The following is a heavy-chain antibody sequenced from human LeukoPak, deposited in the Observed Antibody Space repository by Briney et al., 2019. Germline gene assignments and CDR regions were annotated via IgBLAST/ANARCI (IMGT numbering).Heavy chain of an antibody. CDR3: ARDHPTIFGSPPDY. CDR2: IIPILGIA. CDR1: GGTFSSYT. J-gene: IGHJ4*02. V-gene: IGHV1-69*04. D-gene: IGHD3-3*01. Sequence: SVKVSCKASGGTFSSYTISRVRQAPGQGLEWMGRIIPILGIANYAQKFQGRVTITADKSTSTAYMELSSLRSEDTAVYYCARDHPTIFGSPPDYWGQGTLVTVSS.